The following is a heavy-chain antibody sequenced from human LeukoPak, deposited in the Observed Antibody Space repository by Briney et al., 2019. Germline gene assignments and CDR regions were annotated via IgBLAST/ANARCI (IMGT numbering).Heavy chain of an antibody. CDR3: ARSANFWSGYPVD. CDR2: IYYSGST. CDR1: GGSISSYY. Sequence: PSETLSLTCTVSGGSISSYYWSWIRQPPGKGLEWIGYIYYSGSTNYNPSLKSRVTISVDTPKNQFSLKLGSVTAADTAVYYCARSANFWSGYPVDWGQGTLVTVYS. V-gene: IGHV4-59*01. J-gene: IGHJ4*02. D-gene: IGHD3-3*01.